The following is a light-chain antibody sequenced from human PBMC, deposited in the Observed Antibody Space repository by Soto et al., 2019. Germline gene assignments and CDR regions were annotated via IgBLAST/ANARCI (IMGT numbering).Light chain of an antibody. V-gene: IGLV2-14*01. J-gene: IGLJ3*02. CDR1: SSDIGGYNY. CDR3: SSYTSSSTLV. CDR2: EVS. Sequence: QSALTQPPSASGSPGQSVTISCTGTSSDIGGYNYVSWYQQHPGKAPQLMIYEVSNRPSGVSNRFSGSKSGNTASLTISGLQAEDEADYYCSSYTSSSTLVFGGGTKLTVL.